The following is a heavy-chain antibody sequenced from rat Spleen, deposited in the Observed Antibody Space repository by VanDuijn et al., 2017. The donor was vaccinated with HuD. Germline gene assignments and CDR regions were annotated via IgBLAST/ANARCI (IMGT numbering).Heavy chain of an antibody. J-gene: IGHJ1*01. CDR3: ARQMQQVYNWYFDF. CDR2: ISYEGSST. D-gene: IGHD1-2*01. Sequence: EVQLVKSGGGLVQPGRSLKLSCAASGFTFSDYYMAWVRQAPKKGLEWVASISYEGSSTYYGDSVKGRFTISRDNAKNTQYLEMDSLRSEDTATYYCARQMQQVYNWYFDFWGPGTMVTVSS. V-gene: IGHV5-22*01. CDR1: GFTFSDYY.